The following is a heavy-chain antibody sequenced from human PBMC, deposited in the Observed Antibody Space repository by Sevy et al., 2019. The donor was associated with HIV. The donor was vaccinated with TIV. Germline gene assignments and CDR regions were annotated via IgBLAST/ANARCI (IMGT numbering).Heavy chain of an antibody. D-gene: IGHD2-15*01. J-gene: IGHJ6*02. CDR3: ASGLGYCSGGSCYSVRRTYYYGMDV. CDR2: IKHSGST. CDR1: GGSFSGYY. Sequence: SETLSLTCAVYGGSFSGYYWSWIRQPPGKGLEWIGEIKHSGSTNYNPSRKSRVTISVDTSKNQFSLKLSSVTAADTAVYYCASGLGYCSGGSCYSVRRTYYYGMDVWGQGTTVTVSS. V-gene: IGHV4-34*01.